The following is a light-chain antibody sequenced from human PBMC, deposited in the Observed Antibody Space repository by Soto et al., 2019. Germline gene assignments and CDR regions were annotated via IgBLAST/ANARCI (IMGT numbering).Light chain of an antibody. J-gene: IGKJ5*01. CDR2: AAY. V-gene: IGKV1-39*01. CDR3: KQDYSTLAT. Sequence: DIQMSQSPSSLSASVGDRVTITCRAAESISRHLNWYQQKPGRAPDLLIYAAYTLQNGVHSRFTGSGSGTEFTLTITGLQLEDFATYYCKQDYSTLATFGQGTRLEI. CDR1: ESISRH.